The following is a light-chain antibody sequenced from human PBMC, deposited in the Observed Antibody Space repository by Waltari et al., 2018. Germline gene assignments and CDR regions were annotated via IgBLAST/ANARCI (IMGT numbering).Light chain of an antibody. CDR3: VAWDRSLSAVL. J-gene: IGLJ2*01. CDR1: RSNIGNNY. CDR2: DNA. V-gene: IGLV1-51*01. Sequence: QSVLPPPPSVSAAPGQKVTISCSGSRSNIGNNYVSWYQQRPGTAPKLLIYDNAGLNSRIPDRIPDSRSSTSASLGITVLQTGDEADYYCVAWDRSLSAVLFGGGTKLTVL.